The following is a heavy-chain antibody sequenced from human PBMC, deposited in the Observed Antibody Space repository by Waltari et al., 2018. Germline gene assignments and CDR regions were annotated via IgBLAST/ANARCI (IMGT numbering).Heavy chain of an antibody. CDR3: AKMTTVTSTGRADWFDP. V-gene: IGHV3-48*04. CDR2: ISSSNSTI. D-gene: IGHD4-17*01. Sequence: EVQLVESGGGLVQPGGSLRLSCAASGFTFRSYSMNWVRQAPGKGLEWVSYISSSNSTIYYADSVKGRFTISRDNAKNSLYLQMNSLRAEDTAVYYCAKMTTVTSTGRADWFDPWGQGTLVTVSS. J-gene: IGHJ5*02. CDR1: GFTFRSYS.